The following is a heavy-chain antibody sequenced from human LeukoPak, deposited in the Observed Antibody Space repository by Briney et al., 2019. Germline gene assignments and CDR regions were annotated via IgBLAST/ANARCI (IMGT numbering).Heavy chain of an antibody. D-gene: IGHD1-26*01. CDR3: AKDFSYSAFDI. J-gene: IGHJ3*02. V-gene: IGHV3-30-3*01. Sequence: PGGSLRLSCAASGFTFSNYAMHWARQAPGKGLEWVAVILYDGSNEYYADSVKGRFTISRDNSKNTLSLQMNSLRAEDTAVYYCAKDFSYSAFDIWGQGTMVTVSS. CDR2: ILYDGSNE. CDR1: GFTFSNYA.